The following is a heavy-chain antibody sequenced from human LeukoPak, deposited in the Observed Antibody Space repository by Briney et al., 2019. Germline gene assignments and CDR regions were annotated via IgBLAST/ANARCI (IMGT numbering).Heavy chain of an antibody. CDR1: GGSISSSSYY. CDR2: IYYSGST. CDR3: ARLGGIAVALLHWVDAFDI. V-gene: IGHV4-39*01. J-gene: IGHJ3*02. D-gene: IGHD6-19*01. Sequence: SETLSLTCTVSGGSISSSSYYWGWIRQPPGKGLEWIGSIYYSGSTYYNPSLKSRVTISVDTSKNQFSLKLSSVTAADTAVYYCARLGGIAVALLHWVDAFDIWGQGTMVTVSS.